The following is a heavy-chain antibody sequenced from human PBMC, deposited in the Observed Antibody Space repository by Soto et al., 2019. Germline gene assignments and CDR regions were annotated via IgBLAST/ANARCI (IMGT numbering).Heavy chain of an antibody. CDR2: INHSGST. J-gene: IGHJ4*02. D-gene: IGHD3-22*01. Sequence: QVQLQQWGAGLLKPSETLSLTCAVYGGSFSGYYWSWIRQPPGKGLEWIGEINHSGSTNYNPSLKSRVTLSVDTSKNQFSLKLSSVTAADTAVYYCARGSREYYDSSGDYPLIDYWGQGALVTVSS. CDR1: GGSFSGYY. CDR3: ARGSREYYDSSGDYPLIDY. V-gene: IGHV4-34*01.